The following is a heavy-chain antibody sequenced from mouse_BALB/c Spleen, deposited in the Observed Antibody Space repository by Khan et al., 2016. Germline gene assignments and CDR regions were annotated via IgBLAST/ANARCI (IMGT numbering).Heavy chain of an antibody. J-gene: IGHJ2*01. D-gene: IGHD2-1*01. CDR2: IDPESGDT. Sequence: VQLQQPGAELVRSGASVKLSCTASAFNIKDYYIHWVKQRPEQGLEWIGWIDPESGDTEYVPKFQGKATVTADTSSNTAYLQLSSLTSEDSAVYYCNASYYGNCIYFDYWGQGTTLTVSS. V-gene: IGHV14-4*02. CDR1: AFNIKDYY. CDR3: NASYYGNCIYFDY.